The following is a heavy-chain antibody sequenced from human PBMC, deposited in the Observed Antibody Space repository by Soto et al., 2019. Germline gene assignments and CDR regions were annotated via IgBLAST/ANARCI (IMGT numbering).Heavy chain of an antibody. V-gene: IGHV3-48*01. J-gene: IGHJ4*02. CDR3: ARVDYDYIWGSYIDY. CDR2: ITSSSSTI. Sequence: EVQLVESGGGLVQPGGSLRLSCAASGFTFSSSSMNWVRQAPGKGLEWLSYITSSSSTIYYADSVKGRFTISRDNAKNSLYLQMNSLRAEDTAVYYCARVDYDYIWGSYIDYWGQGTLVTVSS. D-gene: IGHD3-16*01. CDR1: GFTFSSSS.